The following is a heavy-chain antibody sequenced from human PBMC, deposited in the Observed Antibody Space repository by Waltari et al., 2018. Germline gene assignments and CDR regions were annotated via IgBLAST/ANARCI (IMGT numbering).Heavy chain of an antibody. Sequence: EVQLVESGGGLVQPGGSLRLSCAASGFTFSSYWMSWVRQAPGKGLEWVANIKQDGSEKYYVDSVKGRFTISRDNAKNSLYLQMNSLRAEDTAVYYCARDYDFWSGYHDYWGQGTLVTVSS. CDR3: ARDYDFWSGYHDY. V-gene: IGHV3-7*01. CDR2: IKQDGSEK. CDR1: GFTFSSYW. J-gene: IGHJ4*02. D-gene: IGHD3-3*01.